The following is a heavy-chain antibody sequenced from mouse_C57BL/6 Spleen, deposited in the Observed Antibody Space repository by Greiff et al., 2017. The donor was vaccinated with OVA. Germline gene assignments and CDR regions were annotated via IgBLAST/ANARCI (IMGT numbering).Heavy chain of an antibody. V-gene: IGHV5-17*01. J-gene: IGHJ4*01. D-gene: IGHD2-1*01. CDR3: ARGGGNYVSAMDY. CDR2: ISSGSSTI. Sequence: EVKLMESGGGLVKPGGSLKLSCAASGFTFSDYGMHWVRQAPEKGLEWVAYISSGSSTIYYADTVKGRFTISRDNAKNTLFLQMTSLRSEDTAMYYWARGGGNYVSAMDYWGQGTSVTVSS. CDR1: GFTFSDYG.